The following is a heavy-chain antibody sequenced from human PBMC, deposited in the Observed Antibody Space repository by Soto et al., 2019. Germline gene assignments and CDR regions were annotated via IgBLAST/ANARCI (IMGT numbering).Heavy chain of an antibody. CDR2: MKANSGNT. V-gene: IGHV1-8*01. Sequence: QVQLVQSGAEVKKPGASVKVSCKASGYTFTSYDINWVRQATGQGREWMGWMKANSGNTGYAQKFQGRATMTRNTTISTAYMELSSLRSEDTAVYYCARRYCGNSYYDYLGQGTLVTVSS. D-gene: IGHD2-21*02. CDR1: GYTFTSYD. CDR3: ARRYCGNSYYDY. J-gene: IGHJ4*02.